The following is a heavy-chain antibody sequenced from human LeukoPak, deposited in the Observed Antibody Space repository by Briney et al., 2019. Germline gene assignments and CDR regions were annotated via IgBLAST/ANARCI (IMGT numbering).Heavy chain of an antibody. CDR3: AGRRWLQSFDY. J-gene: IGHJ4*02. CDR2: IYYSGST. Sequence: SETLSLTCTVSGGSISSSSYYWGWIRQPPGKGLEWIGSIYYSGSTYYNPSLKSRVTISVDTSKNQFSLKLSSVTAADTAVYYCAGRRWLQSFDYWGQGTLVTVSS. CDR1: GGSISSSSYY. V-gene: IGHV4-39*07. D-gene: IGHD5-24*01.